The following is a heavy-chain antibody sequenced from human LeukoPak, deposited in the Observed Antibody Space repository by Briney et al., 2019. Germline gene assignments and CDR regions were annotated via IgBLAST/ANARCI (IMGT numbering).Heavy chain of an antibody. Sequence: SETLSLTCAVYGGSFSGYYWSWIRQPPGKGLEWIGEINHSGSTNYNPSRKSRVTISVDTSKNQFSLKLSSVTAADTAVYYCASTSIAYCSSTSCYKADYYYYGMDVWGQGTTVTVSS. D-gene: IGHD2-2*02. J-gene: IGHJ6*02. V-gene: IGHV4-34*01. CDR2: INHSGST. CDR1: GGSFSGYY. CDR3: ASTSIAYCSSTSCYKADYYYYGMDV.